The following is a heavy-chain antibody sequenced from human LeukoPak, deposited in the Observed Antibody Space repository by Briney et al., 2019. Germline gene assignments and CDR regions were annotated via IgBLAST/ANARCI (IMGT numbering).Heavy chain of an antibody. Sequence: ETLKLSCKGSGYRITNISIGWVRQIPGKGLEWMGIIYPGDSDTRYSPSFQGQVTISADKSISTAYLQWSSLKASDTAMYYCARAVAGRGDYMDVWGKGTTVTVSS. V-gene: IGHV5-51*01. D-gene: IGHD6-19*01. CDR1: GYRITNIS. CDR3: ARAVAGRGDYMDV. CDR2: IYPGDSDT. J-gene: IGHJ6*03.